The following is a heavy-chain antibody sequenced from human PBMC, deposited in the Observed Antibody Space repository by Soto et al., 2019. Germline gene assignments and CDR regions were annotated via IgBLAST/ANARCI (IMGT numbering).Heavy chain of an antibody. V-gene: IGHV4-59*01. CDR3: ASLADSSGYWA. CDR2: IYYSGST. D-gene: IGHD3-22*01. CDR1: GGSITSYY. Sequence: QVQLQESGPGLVKPSETLSLTCTVSGGSITSYYWSWIRQPPGRGPEWIGYIYYSGSTNYNPSLKSRVTISVDTSKNQFSLKLSSVTAADTAVYYCASLADSSGYWAWGQGTLVTVSS. J-gene: IGHJ5*02.